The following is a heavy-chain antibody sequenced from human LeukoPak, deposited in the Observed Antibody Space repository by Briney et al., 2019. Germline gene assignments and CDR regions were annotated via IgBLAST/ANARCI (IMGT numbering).Heavy chain of an antibody. V-gene: IGHV4-59*01. J-gene: IGHJ4*02. CDR1: GGSISSYY. Sequence: SETLSLTCTVSGGSISSYYWSWIRQPPGKGLEWIGYIYYSGSTNYNPSLKSRVTISVDTSKNQFSLKLGSVTAADTAVYYCARDPDSGSYQFDYWGQGTLVTVSS. D-gene: IGHD1-26*01. CDR2: IYYSGST. CDR3: ARDPDSGSYQFDY.